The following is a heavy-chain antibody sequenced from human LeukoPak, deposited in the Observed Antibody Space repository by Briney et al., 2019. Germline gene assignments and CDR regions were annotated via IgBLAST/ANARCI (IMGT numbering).Heavy chain of an antibody. D-gene: IGHD6-19*01. V-gene: IGHV1-18*01. CDR2: ISAYNGNT. J-gene: IGHJ4*02. Sequence: ASVKVSCKASGYTFTSYGISWVRHAPGQGLEWMGWISAYNGNTNYAQKLQGRVTMTTDTSTSTAYMELRSLRSDDTAVYYCATYSSGWYTFDYWGQGTLVTASS. CDR3: ATYSSGWYTFDY. CDR1: GYTFTSYG.